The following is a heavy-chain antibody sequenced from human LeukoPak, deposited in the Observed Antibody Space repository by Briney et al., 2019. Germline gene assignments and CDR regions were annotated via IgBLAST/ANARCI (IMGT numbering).Heavy chain of an antibody. V-gene: IGHV4-4*02. Sequence: PSETLSLTCAVSGGSISSSNWWSWVRQPPGKGLEWIGEIYHSGSTNYNPSLKSRVTISVDKSKNQFSLKLSSVTAADTAVYYCARAGYSGYDLHFDYWGQGTLVTVSS. J-gene: IGHJ4*02. CDR3: ARAGYSGYDLHFDY. CDR2: IYHSGST. D-gene: IGHD5-12*01. CDR1: GGSISSSNW.